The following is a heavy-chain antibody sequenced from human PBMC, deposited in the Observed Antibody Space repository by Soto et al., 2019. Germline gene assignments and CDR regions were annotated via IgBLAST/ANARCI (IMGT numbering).Heavy chain of an antibody. Sequence: GESLKISCKGSGYTFSSYRIGWVRQVPVKGLEWMGIISPGDSDTKYSQSFQGQVTISADKSISTAYLQWNSLRASDTAMYYCARHATYYDILSGYYFDYWGQGTLVTVSS. D-gene: IGHD3-9*01. CDR3: ARHATYYDILSGYYFDY. V-gene: IGHV5-51*01. J-gene: IGHJ4*02. CDR1: GYTFSSYR. CDR2: ISPGDSDT.